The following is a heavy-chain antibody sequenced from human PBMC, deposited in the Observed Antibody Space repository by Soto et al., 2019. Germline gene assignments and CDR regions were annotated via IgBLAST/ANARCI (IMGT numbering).Heavy chain of an antibody. J-gene: IGHJ4*02. CDR1: GYTFTSYE. CDR3: AIGLVGGVGY. CDR2: MNPNSGNT. D-gene: IGHD1-26*01. V-gene: IGHV1-8*01. Sequence: ASVKVSCKASGYTFTSYEINWVRQATGQGLEWMGWMNPNSGNTGYAQKFQGRVAMTRNTCISTADMDLSSMRSEDPAVYYCAIGLVGGVGYWGQGTLVTVSS.